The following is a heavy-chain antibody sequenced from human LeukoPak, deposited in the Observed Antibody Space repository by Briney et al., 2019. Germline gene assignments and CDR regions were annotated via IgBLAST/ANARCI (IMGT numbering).Heavy chain of an antibody. CDR3: ARGGGYSGYGSDY. D-gene: IGHD5-12*01. CDR1: GGSFSGYY. Sequence: SETLSLTCAVYGGSFSGYYWSWIRQPPGKGLEWIGEINHSGSTNYNPSLKSRVTISVDTSKNQFSLKLSSVTAADTAVYYGARGGGYSGYGSDYWGQGTLVTVSS. J-gene: IGHJ4*02. V-gene: IGHV4-34*01. CDR2: INHSGST.